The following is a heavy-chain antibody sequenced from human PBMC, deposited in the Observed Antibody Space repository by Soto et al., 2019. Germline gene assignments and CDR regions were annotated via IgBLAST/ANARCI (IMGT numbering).Heavy chain of an antibody. CDR2: IYYSGST. CDR3: ARIGIAVAEDWFDP. CDR1: GGSISSSSYY. J-gene: IGHJ5*02. D-gene: IGHD6-19*01. Sequence: PSETLSLTCTVSGGSISSSSYYWGWIRQPPGKGLEWIGSIYYSGSTYYNPSLKSRVTISVDTSKNQFSLKLSSVTAADTAVYSCARIGIAVAEDWFDPWGQGTLVTVSS. V-gene: IGHV4-39*01.